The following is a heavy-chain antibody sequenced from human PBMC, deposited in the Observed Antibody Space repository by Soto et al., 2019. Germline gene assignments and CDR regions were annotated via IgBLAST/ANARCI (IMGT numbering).Heavy chain of an antibody. CDR1: GGSISPNY. CDR2: IYFGGTT. J-gene: IGHJ4*02. CDR3: ARLGGYFQALDS. D-gene: IGHD3-22*01. V-gene: IGHV4-59*08. Sequence: QVQLQESGPGLVKPSETLSLTCTVSGGSISPNYWSWIRQPPGKGLEWIGYIYFGGTTMYNPSLKGRVAIAVXXSKNQFSLQLTSVTAADTAVYYCARLGGYFQALDSWGQGTLVTVSS.